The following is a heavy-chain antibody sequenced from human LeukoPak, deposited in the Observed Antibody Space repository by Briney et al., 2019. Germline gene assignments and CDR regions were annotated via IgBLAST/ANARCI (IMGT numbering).Heavy chain of an antibody. CDR3: AKGSQFGVYDILTGPPDY. Sequence: PGGSLRLSCAASGFTFSSYAMHWVRQAPGKGLEYVSAISSNGGSTYYANSVKGRFTISRDNSKNTLYLQMGSLRAEDMAVYYCAKGSQFGVYDILTGPPDYWGQGALVTVSS. V-gene: IGHV3-64*01. CDR2: ISSNGGST. CDR1: GFTFSSYA. J-gene: IGHJ4*02. D-gene: IGHD3-9*01.